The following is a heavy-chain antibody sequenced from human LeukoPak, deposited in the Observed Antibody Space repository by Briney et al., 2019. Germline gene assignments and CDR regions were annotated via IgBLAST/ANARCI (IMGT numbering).Heavy chain of an antibody. J-gene: IGHJ4*02. Sequence: GGSLRLSCAASGFIFGDFWMTWVRQAPGKGLEWVANIKEDGSEKYCVDSVKGRFTISRDNSKNSLYLQMNSLRTEDTALYYCAKDKRGYSYGFDYWGQGTLVTVSS. CDR1: GFIFGDFW. V-gene: IGHV3-7*03. CDR3: AKDKRGYSYGFDY. CDR2: IKEDGSEK. D-gene: IGHD5-18*01.